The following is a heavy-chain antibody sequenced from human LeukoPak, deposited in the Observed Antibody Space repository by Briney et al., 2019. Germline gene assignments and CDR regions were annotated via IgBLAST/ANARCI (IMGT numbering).Heavy chain of an antibody. CDR2: IYYSGST. V-gene: IGHV4-31*03. CDR1: GGSISSGGYY. J-gene: IGHJ6*02. Sequence: SETLSLTCTVSGGSISSGGYYWSWIRQHPGKGLEWIGYIYYSGSTYYNPSLKSRVTISVDTSKNQFSLKLSSVTAADTAVYYCAREKSYGDYGPDYYYGMDVWGQGTTVTVSS. CDR3: AREKSYGDYGPDYYYGMDV. D-gene: IGHD4-17*01.